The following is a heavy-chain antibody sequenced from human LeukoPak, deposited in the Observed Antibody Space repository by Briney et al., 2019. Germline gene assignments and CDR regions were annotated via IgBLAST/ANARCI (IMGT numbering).Heavy chain of an antibody. D-gene: IGHD2-2*01. CDR1: GGSISSGGYS. CDR3: ARGGYCSSTSCSIWPHYYYGMDV. Sequence: KASQTLSLTCAVSGGSISSGGYSWSWIRQPPGKGLEWIGYIYHSGSTYYNPSLKSRVTISVDRSKNQFSLKLSSVTAADTAVYYCARGGYCSSTSCSIWPHYYYGMDVWGQGTTVTVSS. CDR2: IYHSGST. J-gene: IGHJ6*02. V-gene: IGHV4-30-2*01.